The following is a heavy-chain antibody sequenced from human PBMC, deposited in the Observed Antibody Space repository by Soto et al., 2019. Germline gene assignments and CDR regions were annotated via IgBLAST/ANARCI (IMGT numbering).Heavy chain of an antibody. CDR3: ARGSGRTTIFGVVITPDYYYYGMDV. D-gene: IGHD3-3*01. CDR1: GYTFTGYY. CDR2: INPNSGGT. Sequence: ASVKVSCKASGYTFTGYYMHWVRQAPGQGLEWMGWINPNSGGTNYAQKFQGWVTMTRDTSISTAYMELSRLRSDDTAVYYCARGSGRTTIFGVVITPDYYYYGMDVWGQGTTVTVS. J-gene: IGHJ6*02. V-gene: IGHV1-2*04.